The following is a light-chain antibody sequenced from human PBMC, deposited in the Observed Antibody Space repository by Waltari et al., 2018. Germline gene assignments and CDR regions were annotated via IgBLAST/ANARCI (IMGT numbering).Light chain of an antibody. CDR2: DVS. Sequence: QSALTQPASVSGSPGQSITISCTGTSSDVGGYKYVSCYQQHPGKAPKLMIYDVSNRPSGVSNRFSGSKSGNTASLTISGLQAEDEADYYCSSYTSSSVVFGGGTKLTVL. V-gene: IGLV2-14*01. J-gene: IGLJ2*01. CDR1: SSDVGGYKY. CDR3: SSYTSSSVV.